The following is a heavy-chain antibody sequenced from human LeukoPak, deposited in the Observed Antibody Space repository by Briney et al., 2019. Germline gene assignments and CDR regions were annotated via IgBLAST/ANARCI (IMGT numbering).Heavy chain of an antibody. CDR1: GFTFSSYA. V-gene: IGHV3-30*04. Sequence: GGSLRLSCAASGFTFSSYAMHWVRQAPGKGLEWVAVISYDGSNKYYADSVKGRFTISRDNSRNIMNLQTDSLRPEDTALYYCARAMVRGVIPYWGQGTLVTVSS. D-gene: IGHD3-10*01. J-gene: IGHJ4*02. CDR3: ARAMVRGVIPY. CDR2: ISYDGSNK.